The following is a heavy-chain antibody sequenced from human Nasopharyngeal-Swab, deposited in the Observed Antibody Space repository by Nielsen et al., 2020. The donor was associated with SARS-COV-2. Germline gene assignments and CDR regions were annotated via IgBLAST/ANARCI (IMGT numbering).Heavy chain of an antibody. D-gene: IGHD6-13*01. J-gene: IGHJ5*02. V-gene: IGHV7-4-1*02. CDR1: GYTFTSYA. CDR2: INTNTGNP. CDR3: ARGPSPYSSSWYDWFDP. Sequence: ASVKVSCRASGYTFTSYAMNWVRQAPGQGLEWMGRINTNTGNPTYAQGFTGRFVFSLDTSVSTAYLQISSLKAEDTAVYYCARGPSPYSSSWYDWFDPWGQGTLVTVSS.